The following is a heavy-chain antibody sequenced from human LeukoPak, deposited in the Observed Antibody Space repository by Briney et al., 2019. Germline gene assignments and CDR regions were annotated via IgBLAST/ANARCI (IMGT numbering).Heavy chain of an antibody. CDR1: GYTFTSYG. V-gene: IGHV1-18*01. Sequence: GASVKVSCKASGYTFTSYGISWVRQAPGQGLEWMGWISAYNGNTNYAQKLQGRVTMTTDTSTSTAYMELRSLRSDDTAVYYCARDPVTMVRGAKGCSIPKNYYYYMDVWGKGTTVTVSS. CDR2: ISAYNGNT. J-gene: IGHJ6*03. CDR3: ARDPVTMVRGAKGCSIPKNYYYYMDV. D-gene: IGHD3-10*01.